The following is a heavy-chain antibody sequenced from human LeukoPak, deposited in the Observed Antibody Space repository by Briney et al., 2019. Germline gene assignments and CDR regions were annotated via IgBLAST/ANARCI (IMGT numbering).Heavy chain of an antibody. CDR1: GFTFSSYG. Sequence: GGSLRLSCAASGFTFSSYGMHWVRQAPGRGLEWVANIKQDGSEKHYVDSVKGRFTISRDNGKNSLYLQMNSLRAEDTAVYYCARRYCSSTNCYAFDDWGQGTLVTVSS. CDR3: ARRYCSSTNCYAFDD. J-gene: IGHJ4*02. D-gene: IGHD2-2*01. CDR2: IKQDGSEK. V-gene: IGHV3-7*01.